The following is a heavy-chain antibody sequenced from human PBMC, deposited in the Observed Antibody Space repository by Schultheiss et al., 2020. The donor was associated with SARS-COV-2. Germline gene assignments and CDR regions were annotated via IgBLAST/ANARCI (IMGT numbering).Heavy chain of an antibody. J-gene: IGHJ4*02. Sequence: SETLSLTCTVSGGSISSGGYYWSWIRQHPEKGLEWIGYIYYGGMTYYNPSLKSRVTISVDTSKNQFSLKLSSVTAADTAVYYCARRGPRSWPYWGQGTLVTVSS. V-gene: IGHV4-31*03. CDR1: GGSISSGGYY. CDR2: IYYGGMT. CDR3: ARRGPRSWPY. D-gene: IGHD3-10*01.